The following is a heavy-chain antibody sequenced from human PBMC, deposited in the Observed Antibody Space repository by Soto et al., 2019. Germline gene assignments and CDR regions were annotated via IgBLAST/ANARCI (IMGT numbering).Heavy chain of an antibody. CDR3: ARPPRNEVERLTLHVFFY. CDR1: GFSLSTTGVG. Sequence: QITLKESGPTLVKPTQTLTLTCTFSGFSLSTTGVGEGWIRQPPGKALEWLALIYWDDDKRYSPSLQSRLTITKDTSKNQVVLTMTNVDPVDTATYFCARPPRNEVERLTLHVFFYWGQGTLVTVSS. J-gene: IGHJ4*02. D-gene: IGHD1-1*01. V-gene: IGHV2-5*02. CDR2: IYWDDDK.